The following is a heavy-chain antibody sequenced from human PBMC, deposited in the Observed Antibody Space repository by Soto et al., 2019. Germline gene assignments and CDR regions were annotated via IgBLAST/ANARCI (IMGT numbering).Heavy chain of an antibody. Sequence: LRLYCAASGFNFSSYAMSWVRQAPGKGLEWVSAISGSGGSTYYADSVKGRFTISRDNSKNTLYLQMNSLRAEDTAVYYCEKCHPPFGYWGQGTMVTVSS. CDR1: GFNFSSYA. CDR2: ISGSGGST. CDR3: EKCHPPFGY. J-gene: IGHJ4*02. V-gene: IGHV3-23*01.